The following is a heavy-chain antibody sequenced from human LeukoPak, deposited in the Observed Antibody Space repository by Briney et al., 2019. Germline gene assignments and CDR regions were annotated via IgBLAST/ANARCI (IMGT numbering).Heavy chain of an antibody. CDR1: GGSFSGYY. J-gene: IGHJ5*02. D-gene: IGHD3-22*01. CDR2: INHSGST. CDR3: ARRARVTMIVGP. Sequence: PSETLSLTCAVYGGSFSGYYWSWIRQPPGKGLEWIGEINHSGSTNYNPSLKSRVTISVDTSKNQFSLKLSSVTAADTAVYYCARRARVTMIVGPWGQGTLVTVSS. V-gene: IGHV4-34*01.